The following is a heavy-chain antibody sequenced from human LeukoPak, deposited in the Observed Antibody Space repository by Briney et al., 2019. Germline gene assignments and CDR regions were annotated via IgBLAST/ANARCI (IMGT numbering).Heavy chain of an antibody. CDR3: ARDSGSSKDAFDI. D-gene: IGHD1-26*01. Sequence: PGGSLRLSCAASGFTVSSNYMSWVRQAPGKGLEWVSVIYSGGSTYYADSVKGRFTISRDNSKNTLYLQMNSLRAEDTAVYYCARDSGSSKDAFDIWGQGTMVTVSS. CDR1: GFTVSSNY. CDR2: IYSGGST. J-gene: IGHJ3*02. V-gene: IGHV3-66*01.